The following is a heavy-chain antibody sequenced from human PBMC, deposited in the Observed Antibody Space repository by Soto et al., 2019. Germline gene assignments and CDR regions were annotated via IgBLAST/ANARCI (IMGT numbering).Heavy chain of an antibody. CDR1: GYTFTSYG. D-gene: IGHD2-2*01. CDR2: ISAYNGNT. V-gene: IGHV1-18*04. J-gene: IGHJ5*02. Sequence: ASVKVSCKASGYTFTSYGISWVRRAPGQGLEWMGWISAYNGNTNYAQKLQGRVTMTTDTSTSTAYMELRSLRSDDTAVYYCARDRPDIVVVPAALEDWFDPWGQGP. CDR3: ARDRPDIVVVPAALEDWFDP.